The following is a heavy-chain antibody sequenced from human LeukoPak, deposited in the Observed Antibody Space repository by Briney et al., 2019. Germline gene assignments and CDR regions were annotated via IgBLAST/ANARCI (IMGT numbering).Heavy chain of an antibody. CDR2: INHSGST. Sequence: PSETLSLTCTVSGGSLSSYYWSWIRQPPGKGLEWIGEINHSGSTNYNPSLKSRVTISVHTSKNQFSLKLSSVTAADTAMYYCAREGYYGSGSYRRWEFDFWGQGTLVTVSS. V-gene: IGHV4-34*01. J-gene: IGHJ4*02. D-gene: IGHD3-10*01. CDR3: AREGYYGSGSYRRWEFDF. CDR1: GGSLSSYY.